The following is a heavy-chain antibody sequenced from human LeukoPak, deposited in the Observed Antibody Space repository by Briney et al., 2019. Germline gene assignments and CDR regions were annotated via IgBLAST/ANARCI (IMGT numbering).Heavy chain of an antibody. J-gene: IGHJ4*02. CDR3: ARDRELGY. V-gene: IGHV4-59*02. D-gene: IGHD1-1*01. CDR2: SYHRGST. CDR1: GSSVSNHW. Sequence: SETLSLTCTVSGSSVSNHWWSWIRQPPGKGLEWIGWSYHRGSTSYNPSLKSRVAISVDTSKNQFSLKLSSVTAADTAVYYCARDRELGYWGQGTLVTVSS.